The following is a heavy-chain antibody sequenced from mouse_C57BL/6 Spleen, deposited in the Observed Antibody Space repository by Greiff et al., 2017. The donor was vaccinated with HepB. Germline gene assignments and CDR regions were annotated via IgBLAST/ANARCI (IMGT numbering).Heavy chain of an antibody. CDR3: ASPIIPDV. V-gene: IGHV1-50*01. Sequence: QVQLQQPGAELVKPGASVKLSCKASGYTFTSYWMQWVKQRPGQGLEWIGEIDPSDSYTNYNQKFKGKATLTVDTSSSTAYMQLSSLTSEDSAVYYCASPIIPDVWGTGTTVTVSS. CDR1: GYTFTSYW. J-gene: IGHJ1*03. D-gene: IGHD1-2*01. CDR2: IDPSDSYT.